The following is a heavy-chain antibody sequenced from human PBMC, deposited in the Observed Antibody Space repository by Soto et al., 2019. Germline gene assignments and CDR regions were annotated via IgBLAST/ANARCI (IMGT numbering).Heavy chain of an antibody. J-gene: IGHJ6*02. V-gene: IGHV2-26*01. CDR2: ILSNDEK. CDR1: GFSLSNARMG. Sequence: QVTLKESGPVLVKPTETLTLTCTVSGFSLSNARMGVSWIRQPPGKALEWLAHILSNDEKSYSTSLKSRLTISKDTSKSQVVLTMTNMDPVDTATYYCARISEQNGMDVWGQGTTVTVSS. CDR3: ARISEQNGMDV. D-gene: IGHD1-26*01.